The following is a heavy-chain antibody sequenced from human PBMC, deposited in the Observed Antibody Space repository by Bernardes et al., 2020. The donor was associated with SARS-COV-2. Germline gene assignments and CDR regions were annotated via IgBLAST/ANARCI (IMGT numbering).Heavy chain of an antibody. V-gene: IGHV4-4*02. J-gene: IGHJ4*02. Sequence: LSLTCAVSGASIPNINWWSWVRQPPGKGLEWIGEINHSGSANYNPSLKSRVTISVDKSKNQFSLKVNSVTAADTAVYYCARGGSGYPYWGLGILVTVSS. CDR1: GASIPNINW. D-gene: IGHD3-22*01. CDR2: INHSGSA. CDR3: ARGGSGYPY.